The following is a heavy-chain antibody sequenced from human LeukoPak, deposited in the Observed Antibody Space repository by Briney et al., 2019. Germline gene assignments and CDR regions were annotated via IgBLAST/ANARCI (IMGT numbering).Heavy chain of an antibody. Sequence: GGSLRLSCAAPGFTFSIYGMHWVRQAPGKGLEWGAVIWSEGTNKYYVDSVKGRFTISRDNSKNTLYLQMNSVRAEDTAVYYCARRDGSLFFDPWGQGTLVTVSS. CDR1: GFTFSIYG. J-gene: IGHJ5*02. V-gene: IGHV3-33*01. CDR2: IWSEGTNK. D-gene: IGHD3-10*01. CDR3: ARRDGSLFFDP.